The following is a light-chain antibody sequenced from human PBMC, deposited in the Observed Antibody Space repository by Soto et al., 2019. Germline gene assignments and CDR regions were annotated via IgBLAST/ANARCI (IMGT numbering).Light chain of an antibody. CDR3: AAWDDSVKGVL. CDR2: EVT. V-gene: IGLV2-14*01. Sequence: QSALTQPASVSGSPGQSITISCTGTSSDIGRYNFVSWYQQHPDKVPKLLIYEVTNRPSGVSNRFSGSKSGNTASLTISGLQAGDEADYYCAAWDDSVKGVLFGGGTKLTVL. CDR1: SSDIGRYNF. J-gene: IGLJ2*01.